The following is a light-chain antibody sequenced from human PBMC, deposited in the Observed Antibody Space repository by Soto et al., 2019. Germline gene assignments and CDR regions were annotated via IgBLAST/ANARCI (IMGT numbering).Light chain of an antibody. Sequence: QSALTQPASVSGSPGQSITISCTGTSSDVGAYDYVSWYQQHPDKAPKLMIYEVSNRPSGVSNRFSGSKSVNTATLTISGRQADAAADYYCSSYTSSSTRVFGTGTKVTVL. CDR3: SSYTSSSTRV. V-gene: IGLV2-14*03. J-gene: IGLJ1*01. CDR1: SSDVGAYDY. CDR2: EVS.